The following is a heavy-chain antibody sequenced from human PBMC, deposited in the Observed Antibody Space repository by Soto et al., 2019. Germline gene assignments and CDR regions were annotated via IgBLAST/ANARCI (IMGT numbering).Heavy chain of an antibody. CDR1: GGSISSGGYS. J-gene: IGHJ4*02. CDR2: IYHSGST. D-gene: IGHD5-18*01. CDR3: ARTAMVTGRDFDY. V-gene: IGHV4-30-2*01. Sequence: SETLSLTCAVSGGSISSGGYSWSWIRQPPGKGLEWIGYIYHSGSTYYNPSLKSRVTISVDRSKTQFSLKLSSVTAADTAVYYCARTAMVTGRDFDYWGQGTLVTVSS.